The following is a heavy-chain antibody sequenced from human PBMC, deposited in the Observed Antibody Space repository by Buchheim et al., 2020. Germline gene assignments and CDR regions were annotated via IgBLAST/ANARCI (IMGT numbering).Heavy chain of an antibody. CDR1: GFTFNNFW. Sequence: EVQLVESGGGLVQPGGSLRLSCAASGFTFNNFWMSWVRQAPGKGPEWVANIKEDGREKYYPDSVRGRFTISRDNTKNSLYLQMNSLRAEDTAVYYCARELVVVSAEYFDYWGLGTL. CDR3: ARELVVVSAEYFDY. V-gene: IGHV3-7*01. D-gene: IGHD2-8*02. CDR2: IKEDGREK. J-gene: IGHJ4*02.